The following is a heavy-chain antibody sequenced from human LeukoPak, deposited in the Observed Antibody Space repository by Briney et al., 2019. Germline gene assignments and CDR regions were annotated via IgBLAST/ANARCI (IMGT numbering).Heavy chain of an antibody. Sequence: QSGGSLRLSCAASGFNFANHAMSWFRQTPGKGLEWVSAISGGGDITYYADSVKGRFTISRDSSKNTLFLHMNTLRAEDTAIYYCAKDRTVGASYWYFDLWGRGTLVTVSS. D-gene: IGHD1-26*01. CDR3: AKDRTVGASYWYFDL. CDR2: ISGGGDIT. J-gene: IGHJ2*01. V-gene: IGHV3-23*01. CDR1: GFNFANHA.